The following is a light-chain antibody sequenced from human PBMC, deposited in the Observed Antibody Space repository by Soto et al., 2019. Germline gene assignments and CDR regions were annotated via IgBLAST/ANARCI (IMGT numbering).Light chain of an antibody. CDR1: QSVSSSY. J-gene: IGKJ1*01. CDR2: GAS. CDR3: HQYGTSPQT. V-gene: IGKV3-20*01. Sequence: EVVLTQSPGTVSLSPGERATLSCRASQSVSSSYLAWYQHKRGQAPRLLMYGASSRATGAPDRFSGWGSGTDFTLTISRREPEDFAVYYCHQYGTSPQTFGQGTKVEVK.